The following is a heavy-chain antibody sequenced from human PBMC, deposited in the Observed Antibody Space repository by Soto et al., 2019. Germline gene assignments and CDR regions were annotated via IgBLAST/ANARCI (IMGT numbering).Heavy chain of an antibody. D-gene: IGHD3-3*01. Sequence: SETLSLTCTVSGGSISSCSYYWGWLRQPPGMGLEWIGSIYYSGSTYYNPSLKSRVTISVDTSKNQFSLKLSSVTAADSDGYYVARLGPIFGVVITGWFDPWGQGTLVTVSS. CDR1: GGSISSCSYY. J-gene: IGHJ5*02. CDR2: IYYSGST. CDR3: ARLGPIFGVVITGWFDP. V-gene: IGHV4-39*01.